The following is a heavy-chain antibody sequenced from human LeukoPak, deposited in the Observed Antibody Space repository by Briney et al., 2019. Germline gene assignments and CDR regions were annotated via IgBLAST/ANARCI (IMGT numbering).Heavy chain of an antibody. D-gene: IGHD5-24*01. CDR2: ISYDGSNK. CDR1: GSTFSSYG. CDR3: AKDGRRDGYNCPDY. Sequence: GGSLRLSCAASGSTFSSYGMHWVRQAPGKGLEWVAVISYDGSNKYYADSVKGRFTISRDNSKNTLYLQMNSLRAEDTAVYYCAKDGRRDGYNCPDYWGQGTLVTVSS. V-gene: IGHV3-30*18. J-gene: IGHJ4*02.